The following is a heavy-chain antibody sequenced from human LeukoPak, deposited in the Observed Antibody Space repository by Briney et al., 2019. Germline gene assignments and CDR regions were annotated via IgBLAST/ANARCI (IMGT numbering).Heavy chain of an antibody. J-gene: IGHJ4*02. V-gene: IGHV3-73*01. CDR1: GFTFSGSA. CDR2: IRSKANNYAT. CDR3: VRFLEAPDY. Sequence: GGSLRLSCAASGFTFSGSAMHWVRQASGKGLEWVGRIRSKANNYATAYAASVKGRFTISRDDSKNTAYLQMNSLKTEDTAVYYCVRFLEAPDYWGQGTLVTLSS. D-gene: IGHD3-3*01.